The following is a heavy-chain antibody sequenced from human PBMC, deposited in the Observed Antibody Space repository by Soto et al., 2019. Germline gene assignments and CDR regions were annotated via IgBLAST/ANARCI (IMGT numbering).Heavy chain of an antibody. CDR1: GASVSSTYW. V-gene: IGHV4-4*02. D-gene: IGHD1-1*01. CDR3: ARDKITGLFDY. CDR2: INHRGSA. J-gene: IGHJ4*02. Sequence: PSETLSLTCAVSGASVSSTYWWSWVRQPPGKGPEWIGEINHRGSANYNPSLKSRVTISVDISKSQFSLRLTSVTAADTAAYYCARDKITGLFDYWGQGTLVTVSS.